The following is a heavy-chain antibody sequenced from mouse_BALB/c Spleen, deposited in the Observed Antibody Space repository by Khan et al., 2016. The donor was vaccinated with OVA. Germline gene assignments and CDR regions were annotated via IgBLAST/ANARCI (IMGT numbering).Heavy chain of an antibody. CDR1: GFNIKDTY. Sequence: VRLQQSGAELVKPGASVKLSCAASGFNIKDTYIHWVKQRPQQGLEWIGRIDPANGNTKYDPKFQGKATITADTSSNTAYLQLSSLTSEDTAVYYCASSFLLYAMDYWGQGASVTVSS. CDR3: ASSFLLYAMDY. CDR2: IDPANGNT. J-gene: IGHJ4*01. V-gene: IGHV14-3*02. D-gene: IGHD1-2*01.